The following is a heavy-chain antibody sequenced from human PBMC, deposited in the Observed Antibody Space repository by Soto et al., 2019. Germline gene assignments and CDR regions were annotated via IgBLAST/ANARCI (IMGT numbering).Heavy chain of an antibody. CDR2: IIPIFGTA. CDR3: AREYYYDSSGYYSPDLYYYYYGMDV. CDR1: GGTFSSYA. J-gene: IGHJ6*02. D-gene: IGHD3-22*01. Sequence: SVKVSCKASGGTFSSYAISWVRQAPGQGLEWMGGIIPIFGTANYAQKFQGRVTITADESTSTAYMELSSLRSEDTAVYYCAREYYYDSSGYYSPDLYYYYYGMDVWGQGTTVTVSS. V-gene: IGHV1-69*13.